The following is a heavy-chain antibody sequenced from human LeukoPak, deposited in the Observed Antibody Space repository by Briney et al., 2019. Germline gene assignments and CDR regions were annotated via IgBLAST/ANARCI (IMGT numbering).Heavy chain of an antibody. D-gene: IGHD3-3*01. CDR3: AKGVRFLEWLLFDY. J-gene: IGHJ4*02. V-gene: IGHV3-23*01. CDR2: ISGSGGST. CDR1: GFTFSSYA. Sequence: GGSLRLSCAASGFTFSSYAMSWVRQAPGKGLEWVSAISGSGGSTYYADSVKGRFTISRDNSKNPLYLQMNSLRAEDTAVYYCAKGVRFLEWLLFDYWGQGTLVTVSS.